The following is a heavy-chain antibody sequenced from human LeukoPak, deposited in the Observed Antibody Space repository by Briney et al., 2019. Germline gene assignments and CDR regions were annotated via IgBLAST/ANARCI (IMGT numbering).Heavy chain of an antibody. D-gene: IGHD3-22*01. CDR1: GYTFTSYG. Sequence: GASVKVFCKASGYTFTSYGISWVRQAPGQGLEWMGWTSAYNGNTNYAQKLQGRVTMTTDTSTSTAYMELRSLRSDDTAVYYCARGGYYYDSSGYWRTFDYWGQGTLVTVSS. CDR2: TSAYNGNT. CDR3: ARGGYYYDSSGYWRTFDY. V-gene: IGHV1-18*01. J-gene: IGHJ4*02.